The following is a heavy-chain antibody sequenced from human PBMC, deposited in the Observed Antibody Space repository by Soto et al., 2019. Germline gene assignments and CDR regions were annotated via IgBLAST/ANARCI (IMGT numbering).Heavy chain of an antibody. V-gene: IGHV3-30*18. CDR2: ISYDGSNK. J-gene: IGHJ6*02. D-gene: IGHD3-3*01. Sequence: PGGSLRLSCAASGFTFSSYGMHWVRQAPGKGLEWVAVISYDGSNKYYADSVKGRFTIARDNSKDTLYLQMNSLRPEDTAVYYCAKDSSAGLVTIFGVVPLYGMDVWGQGTTVTVSS. CDR3: AKDSSAGLVTIFGVVPLYGMDV. CDR1: GFTFSSYG.